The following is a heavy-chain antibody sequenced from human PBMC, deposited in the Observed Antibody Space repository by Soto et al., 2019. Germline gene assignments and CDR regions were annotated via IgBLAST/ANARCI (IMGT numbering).Heavy chain of an antibody. V-gene: IGHV4-39*01. CDR1: GGSISSSSYY. D-gene: IGHD3-22*01. CDR3: ARLVVVMDAFDI. CDR2: IYYSGST. J-gene: IGHJ3*02. Sequence: PSETLSLTCTVSGGSISSSSYYWGWIRQPPGKGLEWIGSIYYSGSTYYNPSLKSRVTISVDTSKNQFSLKLSSVTAADTAVYYCARLVVVMDAFDIWGQGTMVTVSS.